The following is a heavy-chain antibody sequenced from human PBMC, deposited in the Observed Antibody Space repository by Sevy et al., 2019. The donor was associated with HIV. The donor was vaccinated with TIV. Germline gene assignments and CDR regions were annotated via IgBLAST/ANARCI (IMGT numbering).Heavy chain of an antibody. CDR3: ARGRAGTTRDYNFDY. J-gene: IGHJ4*02. Sequence: ASVKVSCKASGYTFTGYYMHWVRQAPGQGLEWMGRINPNSGGTNYAHKFQGRVTMTRDTSISTAYMELSRLRSDDTAVYYCARGRAGTTRDYNFDYWGQGTLVTVSS. CDR2: INPNSGGT. CDR1: GYTFTGYY. D-gene: IGHD1-7*01. V-gene: IGHV1-2*06.